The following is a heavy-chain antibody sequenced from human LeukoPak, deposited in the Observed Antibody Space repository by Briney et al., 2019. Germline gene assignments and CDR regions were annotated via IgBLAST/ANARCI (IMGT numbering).Heavy chain of an antibody. CDR1: GGSFSGYY. J-gene: IGHJ5*02. Sequence: SETLFLTCAVYGGSFSGYYWSWIRQPPGKGLEWIGEINHSGSTNYNPSLKSRVTISVDTSKNQFSLKLSSVTAADTAVYYCARGIVVVPAAIRSGSWFDPWGQGTLVTVSS. D-gene: IGHD2-2*02. CDR3: ARGIVVVPAAIRSGSWFDP. CDR2: INHSGST. V-gene: IGHV4-34*01.